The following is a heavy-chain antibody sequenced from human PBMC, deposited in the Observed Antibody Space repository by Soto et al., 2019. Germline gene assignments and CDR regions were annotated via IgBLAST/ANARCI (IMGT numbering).Heavy chain of an antibody. J-gene: IGHJ2*01. Sequence: QVQLQESGPGLVKPSQTLSLTCTVSGGSISSGGYYWSWIRQHPGKGLEWIGYIYYSGSTYYNPSLKSRVTISVDTSKNQFSLKLSSVTAADTAVYYCARSIAAAGGSYWYFDLWGRGTLVTVSS. CDR2: IYYSGST. CDR1: GGSISSGGYY. D-gene: IGHD6-13*01. V-gene: IGHV4-31*03. CDR3: ARSIAAAGGSYWYFDL.